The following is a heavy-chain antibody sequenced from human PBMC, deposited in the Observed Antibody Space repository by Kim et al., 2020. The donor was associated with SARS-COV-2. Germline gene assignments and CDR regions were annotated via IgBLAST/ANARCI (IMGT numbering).Heavy chain of an antibody. V-gene: IGHV4-59*01. CDR1: GGSISSYY. Sequence: SETLSLTCTVSGGSISSYYWSWIRQPPGKGLEWIGYIYYSGSTNYNPSLKSRVTISVDTSKNQFSLKLSSVTAADTAVYYCARSTYCGGDCPTAAFDIWGQGTMVTVSS. D-gene: IGHD2-21*02. CDR2: IYYSGST. J-gene: IGHJ3*02. CDR3: ARSTYCGGDCPTAAFDI.